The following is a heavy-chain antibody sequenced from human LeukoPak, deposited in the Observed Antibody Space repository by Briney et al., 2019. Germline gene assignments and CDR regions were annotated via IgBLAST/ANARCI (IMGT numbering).Heavy chain of an antibody. CDR2: INHSGST. J-gene: IGHJ6*03. CDR1: VGSFSAYY. D-gene: IGHD3-10*01. CDR3: ARGYYGSGSHCCHMDV. Sequence: PETLSLTCAVYVGSFSAYYWSWMREPPGKGRERSGEINHSGSTNYNSSLKSRATISVDTSKNQFSLKLSSVTAADTAVYYCARGYYGSGSHCCHMDVWGKGTTITVS. V-gene: IGHV4-34*01.